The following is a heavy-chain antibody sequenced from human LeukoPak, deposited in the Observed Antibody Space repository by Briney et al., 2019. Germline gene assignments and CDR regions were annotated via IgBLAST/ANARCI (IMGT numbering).Heavy chain of an antibody. J-gene: IGHJ4*02. V-gene: IGHV3-7*03. D-gene: IGHD3-9*01. CDR2: IREDGSEK. CDR3: ARDYYDILTGYYNY. Sequence: GGSLRLSCAASGFTFSAYWMSWVRQAPGKGLEWVANIREDGSEKYYVDSVKGQFTISRDNAKNSLFLQMNSLRAEDTAVYYCARDYYDILTGYYNYWGQGTLVTVSS. CDR1: GFTFSAYW.